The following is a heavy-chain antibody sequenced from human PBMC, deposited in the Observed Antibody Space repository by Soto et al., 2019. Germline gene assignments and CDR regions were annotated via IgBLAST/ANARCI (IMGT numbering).Heavy chain of an antibody. D-gene: IGHD2-2*01. CDR2: ISAYNGNT. CDR1: GYTFTSYG. CDR3: AREGYCISTSCYASALDY. V-gene: IGHV1-18*01. J-gene: IGHJ4*02. Sequence: VASVKVSCKASGYTFTSYGISWVRQAPGQGLEWMGWISAYNGNTDYPQKLQGRVTMTTDTSTSTAYMELRSLRSDDTAVYYCAREGYCISTSCYASALDYWGQGTLVTSP.